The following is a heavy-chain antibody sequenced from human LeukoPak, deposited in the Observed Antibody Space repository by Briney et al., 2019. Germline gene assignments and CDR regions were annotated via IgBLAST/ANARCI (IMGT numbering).Heavy chain of an antibody. Sequence: GGSLRLSCAASGFTFSSYTMNWVRQAPGKGLELVSSISISTTSIYYADSVKGRFTISRDNTKNSLYLQMNSLRVEDTAVYYCARERFHGSGAPKFDYWGQGTLVTVSS. V-gene: IGHV3-21*01. D-gene: IGHD3-10*01. CDR1: GFTFSSYT. CDR2: ISISTTSI. J-gene: IGHJ4*02. CDR3: ARERFHGSGAPKFDY.